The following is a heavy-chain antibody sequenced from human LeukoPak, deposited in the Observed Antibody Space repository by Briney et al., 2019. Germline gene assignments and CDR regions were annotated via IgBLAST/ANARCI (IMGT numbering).Heavy chain of an antibody. Sequence: APVKVSCKASGGTFGVNAIHWVRQAPGQGLEWMGWISGYNGNTNYAQKLQGRVTMTTDTSTSTVYMELRSLRSDDTAVYYCARDSPYSSSALGFDYWAQGTLVTVSS. CDR3: ARDSPYSSSALGFDY. CDR2: ISGYNGNT. V-gene: IGHV1-18*01. J-gene: IGHJ4*02. CDR1: GGTFGVNA. D-gene: IGHD6-13*01.